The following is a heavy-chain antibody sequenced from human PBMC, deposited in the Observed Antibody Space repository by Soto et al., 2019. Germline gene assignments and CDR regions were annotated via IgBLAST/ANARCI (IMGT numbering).Heavy chain of an antibody. J-gene: IGHJ3*02. CDR2: ISSSSSTI. CDR1: GFTFSSYS. D-gene: IGHD3-3*01. V-gene: IGHV3-48*01. Sequence: GGSLRLSCAASGFTFSSYSMNWVRQAPGKGLEWVSYISSSSSTIYYADSVKGRFTISRDNAKNSLYLQMNSLRAEDTAVYYCARDRRFLEWLLSDAFDIWGQGTMVTVSS. CDR3: ARDRRFLEWLLSDAFDI.